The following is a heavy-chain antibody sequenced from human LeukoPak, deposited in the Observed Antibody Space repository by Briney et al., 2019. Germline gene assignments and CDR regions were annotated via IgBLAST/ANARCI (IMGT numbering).Heavy chain of an antibody. CDR2: ISYDGSNK. Sequence: GGALRLSCAASGFTFSRYWMSWVRQAPGKGLEWVAVISYDGSNKYYADSVKGRFTISRDNSKNTLYLQMNSLRAEDTAVYYCAKDGIAVAGSFDYWGQGTLVTVSS. CDR1: GFTFSRYW. D-gene: IGHD6-19*01. J-gene: IGHJ4*02. CDR3: AKDGIAVAGSFDY. V-gene: IGHV3-30*18.